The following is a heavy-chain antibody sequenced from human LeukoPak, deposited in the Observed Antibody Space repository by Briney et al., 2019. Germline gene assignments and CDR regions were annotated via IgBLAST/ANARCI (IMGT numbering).Heavy chain of an antibody. D-gene: IGHD6-19*01. CDR2: INHSGST. CDR3: AMTGARIAVAA. J-gene: IGHJ5*02. Sequence: SETLSLTCAVYGGSFSGYYWSWIRQPPGKGLEWIGEINHSGSTNNNPSLKSRVTTSVDTSKNQFSLKLSSVTAADTAVYYCAMTGARIAVAAWGQGTLVTVSS. CDR1: GGSFSGYY. V-gene: IGHV4-34*01.